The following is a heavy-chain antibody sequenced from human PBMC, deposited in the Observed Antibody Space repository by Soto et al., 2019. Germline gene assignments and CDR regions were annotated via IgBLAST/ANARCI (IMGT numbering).Heavy chain of an antibody. J-gene: IGHJ3*02. CDR3: AVTKHGNYGSGRSPTAQGAFAI. V-gene: IGHV1-58*02. D-gene: IGHD3-10*01. Sequence: SVKVSCKASGFTFTSSAMQWVRQARGQRLEWIGWIVVGSGNTNYAQKFQERVTITRDMSTSTAYMELSSLRSEDTAVYYCAVTKHGNYGSGRSPTAQGAFAIWGQGTMVTVSS. CDR1: GFTFTSSA. CDR2: IVVGSGNT.